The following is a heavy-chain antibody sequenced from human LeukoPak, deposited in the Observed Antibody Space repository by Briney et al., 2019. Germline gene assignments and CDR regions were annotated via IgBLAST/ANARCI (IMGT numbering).Heavy chain of an antibody. V-gene: IGHV4-34*01. J-gene: IGHJ6*03. Sequence: SETLSLTCAVYGGSFSNYYWSWIRQPPGKGLEWIGEINDSGRTNYNPSLMSRVTVSVDTSKNQFSLRLTSVTATDTAVYYFARRWNYGRNYYIDVWGNGATVSVSS. CDR3: ARRWNYGRNYYIDV. CDR2: INDSGRT. CDR1: GGSFSNYY. D-gene: IGHD1-7*01.